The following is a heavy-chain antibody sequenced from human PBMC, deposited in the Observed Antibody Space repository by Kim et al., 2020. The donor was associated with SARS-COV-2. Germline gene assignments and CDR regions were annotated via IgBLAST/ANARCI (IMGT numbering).Heavy chain of an antibody. D-gene: IGHD3-9*01. CDR1: GFTFSDYY. V-gene: IGHV3-11*06. Sequence: GGSLRLSCAASGFTFSDYYMSWIRQAPGKGLEWVSYISSSSSYTNYADSVKGRFTISRDNAKNSLYLQMNSLRAEDTAVYYCARAKPQLRYFKVYGMDVWGQGTTVTVSS. J-gene: IGHJ6*02. CDR3: ARAKPQLRYFKVYGMDV. CDR2: ISSSSSYT.